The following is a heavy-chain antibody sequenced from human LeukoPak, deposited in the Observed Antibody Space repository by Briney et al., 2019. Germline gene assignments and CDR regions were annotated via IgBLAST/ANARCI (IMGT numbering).Heavy chain of an antibody. CDR1: GFTFSSYA. J-gene: IGHJ4*02. CDR2: LRGNGDT. D-gene: IGHD3-16*01. Sequence: GGSLRLSCTASGFTFSSYAMSWVREAPARGLEWVSSLRGNGDTFYADFVKGRFTLSRDESRNTVYLQLNNLRVEDTAVYYCARASWVSSADAVLWGQGTVVTVSS. V-gene: IGHV3-23*01. CDR3: ARASWVSSADAVL.